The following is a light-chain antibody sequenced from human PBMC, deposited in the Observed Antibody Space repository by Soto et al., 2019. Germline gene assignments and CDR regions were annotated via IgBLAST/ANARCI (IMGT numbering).Light chain of an antibody. V-gene: IGKV3-20*01. CDR1: QSVSSSY. CDR3: QQYGRSPL. J-gene: IGKJ2*01. CDR2: GAS. Sequence: EIVLTQSPGTLSLSPGERATLSCRASQSVSSSYLAWYQQKPGQAPRLLMYGASSRATGIPDRFSGSGSGTDFTLTISRLEPEDFAVYYCQQYGRSPLFGQGTKLEIK.